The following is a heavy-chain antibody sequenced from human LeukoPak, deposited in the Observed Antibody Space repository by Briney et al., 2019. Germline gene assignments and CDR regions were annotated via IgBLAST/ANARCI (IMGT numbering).Heavy chain of an antibody. D-gene: IGHD2-15*01. CDR1: GFTFSNYG. V-gene: IGHV3-33*01. J-gene: IGHJ4*02. CDR2: IWYRGSNK. Sequence: PGGSLRLSCAASGFTFSNYGMHWVRQAPGKGLEWVAVIWYRGSNKYYADSVKDRFTISRDNSKNTLYLQMNSLRAEDTAVYYCAREQWYYFDYWGQGTLVTVSS. CDR3: AREQWYYFDY.